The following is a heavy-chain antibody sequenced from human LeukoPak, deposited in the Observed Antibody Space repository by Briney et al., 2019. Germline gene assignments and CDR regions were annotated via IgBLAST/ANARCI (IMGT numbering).Heavy chain of an antibody. J-gene: IGHJ5*02. V-gene: IGHV1-69*13. CDR2: IIPIFGTA. CDR3: ARAVAAAGTTLNWFDP. CDR1: GGTFSSYA. D-gene: IGHD6-13*01. Sequence: ASVKVSCKASGGTFSSYAISWVRRAPGQGLEWMGGIIPIFGTANYAQKFQGRVTITADESTSTAYMELSSLRSEDTAVYYCARAVAAAGTTLNWFDPWGQGTLVTVSS.